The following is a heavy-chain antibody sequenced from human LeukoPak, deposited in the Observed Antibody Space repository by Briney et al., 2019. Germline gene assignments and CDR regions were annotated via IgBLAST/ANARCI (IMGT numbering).Heavy chain of an antibody. CDR1: GFTFSSYG. CDR2: IRYDGSNK. J-gene: IGHJ4*02. V-gene: IGHV3-30*02. Sequence: GGSLRLSXAASGFTFSSYGMHWVRQAPGKGLEWVAFIRYDGSNKYYADSVKGRFTISRDNSKNTLYLQMNSLRAEDTAVYYCAKDVKTRYGSGSYYFDYWGQGTLVTVSS. D-gene: IGHD3-10*01. CDR3: AKDVKTRYGSGSYYFDY.